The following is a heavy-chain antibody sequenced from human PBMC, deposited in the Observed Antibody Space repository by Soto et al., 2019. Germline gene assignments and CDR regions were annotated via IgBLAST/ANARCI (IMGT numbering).Heavy chain of an antibody. J-gene: IGHJ4*02. CDR1: GGSISSGGYY. V-gene: IGHV4-31*03. Sequence: SETLSLTCTVSGGSISSGGYYWSWIRQHPGKGLEWIGYIYYSGSTYYNPSLKSRVTISVDTSKNQFSLKLSSVTAADTAVYYCARGNYDILTGPRNWGQGTLVTVSS. CDR3: ARGNYDILTGPRN. CDR2: IYYSGST. D-gene: IGHD3-9*01.